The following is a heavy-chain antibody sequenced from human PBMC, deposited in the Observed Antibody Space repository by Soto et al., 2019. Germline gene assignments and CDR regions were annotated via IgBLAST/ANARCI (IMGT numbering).Heavy chain of an antibody. V-gene: IGHV3-11*06. Sequence: QVQLVESGGGLVPPGGSLRLSCAGSGFTFGDSYMSWIRQAPGKGLEWLSYISPGSRYPAYADSVKGRFTISRDNAKRSLYLQMMSLTAADTAIYYCVRGAGGGQFDPSGQGTMVTVSS. CDR3: VRGAGGGQFDP. CDR1: GFTFGDSY. CDR2: ISPGSRYP. D-gene: IGHD2-8*02. J-gene: IGHJ5*02.